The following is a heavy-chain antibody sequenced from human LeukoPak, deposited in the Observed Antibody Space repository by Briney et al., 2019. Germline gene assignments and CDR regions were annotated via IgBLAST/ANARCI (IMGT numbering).Heavy chain of an antibody. CDR3: AKGSGGFDPCWVD. CDR1: GFTFSSYA. CDR2: ISSSGGST. D-gene: IGHD2-15*01. V-gene: IGHV3-23*01. J-gene: IGHJ4*02. Sequence: PGGSLRLSCSASGFTFSSYAMARVRQAPGKGLEWVSTISSSGGSTYDAESEKGRFTISRDNSKVTLYLQMNSLRVEDMVVYYSAKGSGGFDPCWVDWGEGALVTVSS.